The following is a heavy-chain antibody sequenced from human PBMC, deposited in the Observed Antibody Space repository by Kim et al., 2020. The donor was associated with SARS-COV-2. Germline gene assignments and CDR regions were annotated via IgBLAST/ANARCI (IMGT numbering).Heavy chain of an antibody. J-gene: IGHJ5*02. CDR1: GYTFTGYY. D-gene: IGHD3-3*01. Sequence: ASVKVSCKASGYTFTGYYMHWVRQAPGQGLEWMGRINPNSGGTNYAQKFQGRVTMTRDTSISTAYMELSRLRSDDTAVYYCARGDPGGYYDFWSGYNWFDHCGQGTLVTVSS. CDR2: INPNSGGT. V-gene: IGHV1-2*06. CDR3: ARGDPGGYYDFWSGYNWFDH.